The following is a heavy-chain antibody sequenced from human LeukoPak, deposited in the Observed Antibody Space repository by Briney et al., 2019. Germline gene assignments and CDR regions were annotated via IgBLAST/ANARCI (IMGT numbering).Heavy chain of an antibody. D-gene: IGHD5-18*01. Sequence: GGSLRLSCAASGFTFSSYWMSWVRHAPGKGLEWVANIKQDGSEKYYVDSVKGRFTISRDNAKNSLYLQMNSLRAEDTAVYYCARGTQLWSQGYYMDVWGKGTTVTVSS. CDR3: ARGTQLWSQGYYMDV. CDR1: GFTFSSYW. J-gene: IGHJ6*03. CDR2: IKQDGSEK. V-gene: IGHV3-7*01.